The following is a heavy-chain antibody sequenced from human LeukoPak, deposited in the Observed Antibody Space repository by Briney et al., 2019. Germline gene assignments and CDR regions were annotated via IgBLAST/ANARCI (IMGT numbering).Heavy chain of an antibody. CDR3: VRTSDTRGRLYWYFDL. Sequence: GGSLRLSCAASGFTFSDYYMNWIRQAPGKGLEWVSFISTSSSYIHYADSVKGRFTISRDNAKNSLYLQMNSLRAEDTAVYYCVRTSDTRGRLYWYFDLWGRGTLVTVSS. CDR1: GFTFSDYY. D-gene: IGHD3-22*01. CDR2: ISTSSSYI. V-gene: IGHV3-11*06. J-gene: IGHJ2*01.